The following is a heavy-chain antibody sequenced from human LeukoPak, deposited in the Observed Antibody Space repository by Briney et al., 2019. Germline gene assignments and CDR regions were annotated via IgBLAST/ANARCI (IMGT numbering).Heavy chain of an antibody. V-gene: IGHV3-30*18. D-gene: IGHD5-12*01. Sequence: GGSLRLSCAASGFTFSSYGMHWVRQAPGKGLEWVAVMSYDGSNKYYADSVKGRFTISRDNSKNTLYLQMNSLRAEDTAVYYCAKGGYSGYDHWFDPWGQGTLVTVSS. CDR1: GFTFSSYG. CDR2: MSYDGSNK. J-gene: IGHJ5*02. CDR3: AKGGYSGYDHWFDP.